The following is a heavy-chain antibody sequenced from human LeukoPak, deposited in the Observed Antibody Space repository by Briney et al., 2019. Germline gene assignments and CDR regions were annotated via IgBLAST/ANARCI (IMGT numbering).Heavy chain of an antibody. D-gene: IGHD5-24*01. J-gene: IGHJ3*02. CDR2: ISGTGGGI. Sequence: GGSLRLFCEASGFSFNNYVMSWVRQAPGKGLEWVSAISGTGGGIYYADSVKGRFTISRDNSKNTLFLQMNSLRAEDTAVYYCAKRVFVATIWSAFDIWGLGTRVTVSS. CDR1: GFSFNNYV. CDR3: AKRVFVATIWSAFDI. V-gene: IGHV3-23*01.